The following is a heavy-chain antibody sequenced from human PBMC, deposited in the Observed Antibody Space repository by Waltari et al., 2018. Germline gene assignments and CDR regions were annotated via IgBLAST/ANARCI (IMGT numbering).Heavy chain of an antibody. CDR2: INHSGST. D-gene: IGHD3-3*01. J-gene: IGHJ4*02. CDR3: ARLSSRYYDLWSGYQPRFFDY. V-gene: IGHV4-34*01. Sequence: QVQLQQWGAGLLKPSETLSLTCVVYGGSFSGYYWSWIRQPPGKGLEWIGEINHSGSTNYNPALKSRVTISVDTSKNQFALKLSSVTAADTAVYYCARLSSRYYDLWSGYQPRFFDYWGQGTLVTVSS. CDR1: GGSFSGYY.